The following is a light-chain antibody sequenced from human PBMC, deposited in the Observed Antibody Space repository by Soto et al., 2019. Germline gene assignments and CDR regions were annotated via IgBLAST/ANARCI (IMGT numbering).Light chain of an antibody. J-gene: IGLJ1*01. Sequence: QSVLTQPPSASGTPGQRATISCCGSNSNIGSDIVNCYQLLPGAAPEVLINTTNQRPSGVPERFSGSKSGTSASLAISGLQSEDEADYYCASWDDSLSAYVFGSGAKVNVL. CDR3: ASWDDSLSAYV. V-gene: IGLV1-44*01. CDR1: NSNIGSDI. CDR2: TTN.